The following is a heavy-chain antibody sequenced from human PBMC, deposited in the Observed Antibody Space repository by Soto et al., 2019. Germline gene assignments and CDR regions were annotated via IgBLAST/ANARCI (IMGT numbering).Heavy chain of an antibody. D-gene: IGHD3-22*01. J-gene: IGHJ4*02. CDR2: IYYSGST. V-gene: IGHV4-31*03. Sequence: SEILSLTCTVSGGSISSGGCYWSWIRQQPGKGLEWIGYIYYSGSTYYNPSLKSRVTISVDTSKNQFSLKLSSVTAADTAVYYFAREIRYYDSSGSHYYFDYWGQGTLVTVSS. CDR1: GGSISSGGCY. CDR3: AREIRYYDSSGSHYYFDY.